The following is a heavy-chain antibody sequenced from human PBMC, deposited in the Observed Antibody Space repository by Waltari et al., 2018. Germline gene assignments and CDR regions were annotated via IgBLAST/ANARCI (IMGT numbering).Heavy chain of an antibody. V-gene: IGHV4-30-4*01. CDR1: GGSVSSTDHY. J-gene: IGHJ4*02. Sequence: KPSQTLSLTCTVSGGSVSSTDHYWSWIRQPPGKDLEWMGYIYHSGTTYFNPSLKSRVVMSVDASSNQFSLKLTSVTAADTAVYYCARLRVSSGSFFPDYWGQGTVVTVSS. D-gene: IGHD3-22*01. CDR3: ARLRVSSGSFFPDY. CDR2: IYHSGTT.